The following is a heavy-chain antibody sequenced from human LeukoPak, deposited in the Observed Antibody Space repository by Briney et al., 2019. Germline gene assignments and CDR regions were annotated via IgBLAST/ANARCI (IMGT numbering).Heavy chain of an antibody. V-gene: IGHV3-11*01. CDR1: GFTFSDYY. Sequence: PGGSLRLSCAASGFTFSDYYMSWIRQAPGKGLEWVSYISSSGSTIYYADSVKGRFTVSRDNAKNSLYLQMNSLRAEDTAVYYCARDKYSGSYPLDYWGQGTLVTVSS. J-gene: IGHJ4*02. CDR2: ISSSGSTI. CDR3: ARDKYSGSYPLDY. D-gene: IGHD1-26*01.